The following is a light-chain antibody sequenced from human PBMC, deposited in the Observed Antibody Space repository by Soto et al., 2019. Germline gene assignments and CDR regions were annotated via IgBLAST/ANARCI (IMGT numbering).Light chain of an antibody. CDR1: QSVTSTY. CDR2: DAS. Sequence: EIVLTQSPGTLSLSPGERATLSCRASQSVTSTYLAWYQQKPGQAPRLLIYDASTRAPGVPDRFSGSGSGTDFTLSISRLEPEDFAVYFCQQCEGSPWTFGQGTKVEMK. J-gene: IGKJ1*01. CDR3: QQCEGSPWT. V-gene: IGKV3-20*01.